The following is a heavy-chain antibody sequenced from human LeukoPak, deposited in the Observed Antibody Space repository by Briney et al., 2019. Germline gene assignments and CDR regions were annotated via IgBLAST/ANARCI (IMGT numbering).Heavy chain of an antibody. V-gene: IGHV4-34*01. CDR2: INHSGST. CDR3: ARFDDSGSVSYHYYYMDV. J-gene: IGHJ6*03. D-gene: IGHD6-6*01. CDR1: GGSFSGYY. Sequence: SETLSLTCAVYGGSFSGYYWSWIRQPPGKGLEWIGEINHSGSTNYNPSLKSRVTISVDTSKNQFSLKLSSVTAADTAVYYCARFDDSGSVSYHYYYMDVWGKGTTVTVSS.